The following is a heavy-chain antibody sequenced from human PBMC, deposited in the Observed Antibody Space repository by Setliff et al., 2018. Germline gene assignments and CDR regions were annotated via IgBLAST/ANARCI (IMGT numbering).Heavy chain of an antibody. Sequence: SETLSLTCTVSGGSISSNYWSWVRQPPGKGLEWIGYIYTSGSTNYNPSLKSRGTISVDTSRNQFSLKLSSVTAADTAVYYCVRVEAGYCCSTSCYVVGAFDIWGQGTMVTVSS. D-gene: IGHD2-2*03. CDR1: GGSISSNY. V-gene: IGHV4-4*08. J-gene: IGHJ3*02. CDR3: VRVEAGYCCSTSCYVVGAFDI. CDR2: IYTSGST.